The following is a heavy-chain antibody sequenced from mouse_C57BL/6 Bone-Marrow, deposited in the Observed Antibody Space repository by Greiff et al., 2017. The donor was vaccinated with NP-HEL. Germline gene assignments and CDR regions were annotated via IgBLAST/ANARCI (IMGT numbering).Heavy chain of an antibody. CDR1: GYTFTDYE. Sequence: VKLQESGAELVRPGASVTLSCKASGYTFTDYEMHWVKQTPVHGLEWIGAIDPETGGTAYNPKFKGKAILTADKSSSTAYMELRSLTSEDSAVYYCTREAAYYDYDGAYWGQGTLVTVSA. CDR2: IDPETGGT. CDR3: TREAAYYDYDGAY. J-gene: IGHJ3*01. V-gene: IGHV1-15*01. D-gene: IGHD2-4*01.